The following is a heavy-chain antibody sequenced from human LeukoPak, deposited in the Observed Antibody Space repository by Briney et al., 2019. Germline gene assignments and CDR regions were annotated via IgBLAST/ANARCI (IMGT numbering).Heavy chain of an antibody. V-gene: IGHV3-11*01. CDR1: GFTFSDYY. D-gene: IGHD1-26*01. Sequence: GGSLRLSCAASGFTFSDYYMTWIRLAPGKGLEWVSYISNSGSTIYYADSVKGRFTISRDNGKNSLYLQMNSLRAEDTAVYYCAREHTSGTYYIDYWGQGTLVTVSS. CDR3: AREHTSGTYYIDY. CDR2: ISNSGSTI. J-gene: IGHJ4*02.